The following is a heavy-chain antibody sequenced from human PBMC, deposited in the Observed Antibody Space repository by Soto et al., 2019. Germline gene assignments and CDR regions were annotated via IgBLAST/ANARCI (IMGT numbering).Heavy chain of an antibody. CDR3: ARRVGDGQFDF. D-gene: IGHD1-26*01. V-gene: IGHV1-3*01. J-gene: IGHJ4*02. Sequence: QVQLVQSGAEVKKPRASVRVSCRASGYTFPYFGIHWVRQAPGQSLEWMGSINPANGDTPYSQKFQGRVTITSDTSATTVYMEMVRLTSADTAVYYCARRVGDGQFDFWGQGTLITVSS. CDR1: GYTFPYFG. CDR2: INPANGDT.